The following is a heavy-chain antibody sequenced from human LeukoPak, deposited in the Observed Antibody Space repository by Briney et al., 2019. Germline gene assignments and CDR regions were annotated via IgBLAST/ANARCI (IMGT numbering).Heavy chain of an antibody. J-gene: IGHJ4*02. CDR3: ARDLRGDYYAY. Sequence: SETLSLTCAVYGGSFSGYYWSWIRQPPGKGLEWIGEINHSGSTNYNPSLKSRVTISVDTSKNQFSLKLSSVTAADTAVYYCARDLRGDYYAYWGQGTLVTVSS. V-gene: IGHV4-34*01. CDR1: GGSFSGYY. D-gene: IGHD3-10*01. CDR2: INHSGST.